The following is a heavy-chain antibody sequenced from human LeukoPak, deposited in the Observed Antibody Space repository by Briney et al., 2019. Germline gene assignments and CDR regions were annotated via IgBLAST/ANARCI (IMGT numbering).Heavy chain of an antibody. CDR2: IRGSGGST. CDR1: GFTFSSYA. D-gene: IGHD6-19*01. J-gene: IGHJ4*02. Sequence: GGSLRLSCAASGFTFSSYAMSWVRQAPGKGMEWVSAIRGSGGSTYYADSVKGRFTISRDNSKNTLDLQMNSLRAEDTAVYYCAKGVTGVAGRHYFDYWGQGTLVTVSS. CDR3: AKGVTGVAGRHYFDY. V-gene: IGHV3-23*01.